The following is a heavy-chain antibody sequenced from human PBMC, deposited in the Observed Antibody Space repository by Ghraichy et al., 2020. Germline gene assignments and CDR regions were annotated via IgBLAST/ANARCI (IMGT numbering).Heavy chain of an antibody. J-gene: IGHJ6*02. D-gene: IGHD2-2*01. CDR1: GFTFSDYY. Sequence: GGSLRLSCAASGFTFSDYYMSCIRQAPGKGLEWVSYISSSGSTIYYADSVTVRFTISRDNAKNLLYLQMNSLRAEDTAVYYCARVASPDYGMDVWCQGTTVTVSS. CDR3: ARVASPDYGMDV. V-gene: IGHV3-11*01. CDR2: ISSSGSTI.